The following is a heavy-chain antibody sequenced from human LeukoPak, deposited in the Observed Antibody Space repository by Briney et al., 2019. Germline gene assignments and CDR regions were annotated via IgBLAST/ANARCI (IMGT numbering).Heavy chain of an antibody. CDR2: IKIKIDGWKT. Sequence: VGALRHSRAASLFTPFTAMMCAVRPAPGKGGEGVGRIKIKIDGWKTDYAAPVKGTFTISRDDSKNTLYLQMNSLRAEDTAVYYCARSPPNYYGSGSYYSHFDYWGQGTLVTVSS. D-gene: IGHD3-10*01. CDR3: ARSPPNYYGSGSYYSHFDY. V-gene: IGHV3-15*01. CDR1: LFTPFTAM. J-gene: IGHJ4*02.